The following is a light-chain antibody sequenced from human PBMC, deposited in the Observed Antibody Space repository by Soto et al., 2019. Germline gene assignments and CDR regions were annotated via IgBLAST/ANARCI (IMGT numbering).Light chain of an antibody. J-gene: IGLJ2*01. CDR2: GNS. CDR1: SSNIGTGYD. Sequence: QSVLTQPPSVSGAPGQRVTISCTGSSSNIGTGYDVHWYQQLPGTAPKLLIYGNSNRPSGVPDRFSGSKSGTSASLAITGLQTDEEDDYYCRSYDSSLRGSIFGGGTKLTVL. V-gene: IGLV1-40*01. CDR3: RSYDSSLRGSI.